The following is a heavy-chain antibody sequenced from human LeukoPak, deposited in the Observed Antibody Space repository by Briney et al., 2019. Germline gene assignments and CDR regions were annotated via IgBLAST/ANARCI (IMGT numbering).Heavy chain of an antibody. CDR3: ARAPMIVVVFPPRLDF. Sequence: ASVKVSCKTSGYTFTGYYMHWVRQAPGQGLEWMGWINPNTGGTNYAQKFQGRVTMTSDTSISTAYMELSSLRSDDTAVYYCARAPMIVVVFPPRLDFWGQGTLATVSS. D-gene: IGHD3-22*01. CDR2: INPNTGGT. V-gene: IGHV1-2*02. J-gene: IGHJ4*02. CDR1: GYTFTGYY.